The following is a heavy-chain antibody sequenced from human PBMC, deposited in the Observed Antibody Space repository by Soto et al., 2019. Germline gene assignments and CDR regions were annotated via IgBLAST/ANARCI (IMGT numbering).Heavy chain of an antibody. D-gene: IGHD2-2*01. CDR2: INPNSGGT. Sequence: QVQLVQSGAEVKKPGASVKVSCKASGYTFTGYYMHWVRQAPGQGLEWMGWINPNSGGTNYAQKFQGWGTMTRDTSISTAYMELSRLRSDDTAVYYCYRGSSTSSADYYYGMDVGGQGTTVTVSS. CDR1: GYTFTGYY. J-gene: IGHJ6*02. V-gene: IGHV1-2*04. CDR3: YRGSSTSSADYYYGMDV.